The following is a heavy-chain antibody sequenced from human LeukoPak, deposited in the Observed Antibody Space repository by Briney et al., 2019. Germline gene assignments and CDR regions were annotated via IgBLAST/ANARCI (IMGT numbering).Heavy chain of an antibody. CDR1: GFTFSSYA. D-gene: IGHD4-17*01. J-gene: IGHJ4*02. CDR2: ISGSGGST. V-gene: IGHV3-23*01. CDR3: AKGLTTVTTGAYYFDY. Sequence: PGGSLRLSCAASGFTFSSYAMSWVRQAPGKGLEWVSAISGSGGSTYYADSAKGRFTISRDNSKNTLYLQMNSLRAEDTAVYYCAKGLTTVTTGAYYFDYWGQGTLVTVSS.